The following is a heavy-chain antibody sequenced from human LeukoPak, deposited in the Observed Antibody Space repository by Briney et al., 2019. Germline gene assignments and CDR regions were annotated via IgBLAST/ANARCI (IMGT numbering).Heavy chain of an antibody. CDR2: INTGGTS. D-gene: IGHD3-10*01. CDR3: ARGPTHGATYFDS. Sequence: SETLSLTCTVSSGSLSSYYWSYIRQSAGRGLEWIGRINTGGTSLYNPSLKSRVTMSIDTSRNQFSLTLNSVTAADTAVYFCARGPTHGATYFDSWGQGTLVTVSS. V-gene: IGHV4-4*07. CDR1: SGSLSSYY. J-gene: IGHJ4*02.